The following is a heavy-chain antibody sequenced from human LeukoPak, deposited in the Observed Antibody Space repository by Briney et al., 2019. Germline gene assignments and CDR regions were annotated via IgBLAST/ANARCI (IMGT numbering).Heavy chain of an antibody. CDR3: ARGGSSGWYRHWFDP. V-gene: IGHV5-51*01. CDR1: GYSFSSNW. D-gene: IGHD6-19*01. Sequence: GGSLKISCKGSGYSFSSNWIVWVRQMPGQGLEWMGIIYPGDSDTKYSPSFQGQVTISADKSISTAYLQWSSLKASDTAMYFCARGGSSGWYRHWFDPWGQGTLVTVSS. J-gene: IGHJ5*02. CDR2: IYPGDSDT.